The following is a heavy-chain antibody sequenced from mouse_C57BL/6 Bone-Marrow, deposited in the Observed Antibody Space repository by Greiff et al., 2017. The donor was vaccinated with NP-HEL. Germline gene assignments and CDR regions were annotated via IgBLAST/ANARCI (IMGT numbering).Heavy chain of an antibody. CDR1: GYTFTDYY. Sequence: QVQLQQSGAELVRPGASVKLSCKASGYTFTDYYINWVKQRPGQGLEWIARIYPGSGNTYYNEKFKGKATLTADKSSSPAYMQLSSLTSEDSAVYCCARRRTTVAHLDDGGQGTTLTVSS. CDR3: ARRRTTVAHLDD. D-gene: IGHD1-1*01. V-gene: IGHV1-76*01. CDR2: IYPGSGNT. J-gene: IGHJ2*01.